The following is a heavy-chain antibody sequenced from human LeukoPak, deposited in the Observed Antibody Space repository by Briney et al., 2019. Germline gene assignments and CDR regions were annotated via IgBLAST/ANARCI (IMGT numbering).Heavy chain of an antibody. J-gene: IGHJ4*02. D-gene: IGHD3-3*01. V-gene: IGHV4-38-2*01. CDR2: IYYSGST. Sequence: PSETLSLTCAVSGYSISSGYYWGWIRQPPGNGLEWIGSIYYSGSTYYNPSLKSRVTISVDTSKNQFSLKLSSVTAADTAVYYCTRQYYDFLSGYSNFDYWGQGTLVTVSS. CDR3: TRQYYDFLSGYSNFDY. CDR1: GYSISSGYY.